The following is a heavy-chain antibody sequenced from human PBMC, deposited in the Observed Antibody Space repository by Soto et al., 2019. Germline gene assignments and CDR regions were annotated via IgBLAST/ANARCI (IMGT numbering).Heavy chain of an antibody. V-gene: IGHV1-18*01. J-gene: IGHJ6*02. Sequence: QVHLVQSGAEVKKPGASVKVSCKASGYTFTNYDINWVRQAPGQGLEWMGWISTYTGNTNYAQKLQGRVTMTTDTXPXTXXMELRSLRSDDTGVYYCARGYYYGSGRPTPGGMDVWGQGTTVTVSS. D-gene: IGHD3-10*01. CDR2: ISTYTGNT. CDR3: ARGYYYGSGRPTPGGMDV. CDR1: GYTFTNYD.